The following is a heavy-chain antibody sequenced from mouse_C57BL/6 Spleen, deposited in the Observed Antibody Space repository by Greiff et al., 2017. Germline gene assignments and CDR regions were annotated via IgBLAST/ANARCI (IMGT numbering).Heavy chain of an antibody. Sequence: EVQLVESGGGLVQPKGSLKLSCAASGFTFNTYAMHWVRQAPGKGLEWVARIRSKSSNYATYYADSVTDRFTISRDDSQSMRYLQMNNLKTEDTAMYYCVRGGIVTGAMDYWGQGTSVTVSS. V-gene: IGHV10-3*01. CDR1: GFTFNTYA. CDR3: VRGGIVTGAMDY. CDR2: IRSKSSNYAT. J-gene: IGHJ4*01. D-gene: IGHD2-5*01.